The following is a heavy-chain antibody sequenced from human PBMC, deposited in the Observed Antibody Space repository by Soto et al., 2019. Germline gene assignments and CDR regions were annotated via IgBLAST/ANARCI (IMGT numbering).Heavy chain of an antibody. CDR2: IIPIFGTA. J-gene: IGHJ4*02. Sequence: QVQLVQSGAEVKKPGSSVKVSCKASGGTFSSYAISWVRQAPGQGLEWMGGIIPIFGTANYAQKFQGRVTITADEYTSTAYMEMSSLRSEDTAVYYCARVRITMVRGVIPAYYFDYWGQGTLVTVSS. V-gene: IGHV1-69*01. D-gene: IGHD3-10*01. CDR3: ARVRITMVRGVIPAYYFDY. CDR1: GGTFSSYA.